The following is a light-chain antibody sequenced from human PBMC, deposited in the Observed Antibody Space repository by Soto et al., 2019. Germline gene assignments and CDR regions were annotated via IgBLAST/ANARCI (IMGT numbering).Light chain of an antibody. Sequence: QSVLTQPASVSGSPGQSITISCTGTSSVVGSYNLVSWYQQHPGKAPKPMIYEGSKRPSGVSNRFSGSKSGNTASLTISGLQAEDEADHFCCSYAGSATFVFGTGTKVTVL. CDR1: SSVVGSYNL. J-gene: IGLJ1*01. V-gene: IGLV2-23*03. CDR2: EGS. CDR3: CSYAGSATFV.